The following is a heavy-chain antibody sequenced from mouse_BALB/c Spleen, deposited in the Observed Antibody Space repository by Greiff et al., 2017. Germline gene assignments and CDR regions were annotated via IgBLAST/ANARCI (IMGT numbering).Heavy chain of an antibody. Sequence: EVKLQESGGGLVQPGGSLKLSCAASGFDFSRYWMSWVRQAPGKGLEWIGEINPDSSTINYTPSLKDKFSISRDNAKNTLYLQMSKVRSEDTALYYCARRDYRYAMDYWGQGTSVTVSS. V-gene: IGHV4-1*02. D-gene: IGHD2-14*01. CDR1: GFDFSRYW. CDR3: ARRDYRYAMDY. CDR2: INPDSSTI. J-gene: IGHJ4*01.